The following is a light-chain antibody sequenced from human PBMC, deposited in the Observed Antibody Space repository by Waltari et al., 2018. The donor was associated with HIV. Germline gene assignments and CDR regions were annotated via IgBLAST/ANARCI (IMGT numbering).Light chain of an antibody. CDR2: MAS. CDR1: PGVRKW. CDR3: QQYDAYPWT. J-gene: IGKJ1*01. Sequence: DIQMTPSPSTLSASVGDRVTITCRASPGVRKWLAWYQQKPGKAPKLLIYMASSLQSGVPSTFSGSGSGTEFTLTVSRLQPDDFATYYCQQYDAYPWTFGQGTKVEVK. V-gene: IGKV1-5*03.